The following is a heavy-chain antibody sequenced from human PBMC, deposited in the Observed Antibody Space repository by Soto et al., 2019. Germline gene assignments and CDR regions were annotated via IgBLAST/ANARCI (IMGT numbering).Heavy chain of an antibody. J-gene: IGHJ4*02. CDR1: GFTFNTYP. CDR3: AKDQWEFHGGLDS. Sequence: GGSLRLSCAASGFTFNTYPMSWVRQSPGKGLDWVSSIPGSDGTALYADSVEGRFTISRDNSKNTLYLQMDSLRPEDTAMYYCAKDQWEFHGGLDSWGQGTLVTVSS. D-gene: IGHD3-10*01. V-gene: IGHV3-23*01. CDR2: IPGSDGTA.